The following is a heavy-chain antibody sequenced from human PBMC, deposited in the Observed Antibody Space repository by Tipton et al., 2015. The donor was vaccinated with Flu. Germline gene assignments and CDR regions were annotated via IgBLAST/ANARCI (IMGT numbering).Heavy chain of an antibody. J-gene: IGHJ4*02. V-gene: IGHV3-30*07. Sequence: SLRLSCVASGFTFSTYALNWVRQAPGKGLEWVAVSSSDGSKNYYADSVKGRFTISRDNSKNTLYLQMNSLTVEDTAVYYCGRDYDTLTGEGSGIDSWGQGIVVTVSS. D-gene: IGHD3-9*01. CDR3: GRDYDTLTGEGSGIDS. CDR2: SSSDGSKN. CDR1: GFTFSTYA.